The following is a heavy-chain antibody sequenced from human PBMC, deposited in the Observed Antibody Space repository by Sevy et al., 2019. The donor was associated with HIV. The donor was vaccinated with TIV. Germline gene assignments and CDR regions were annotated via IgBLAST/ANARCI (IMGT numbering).Heavy chain of an antibody. CDR2: KNQDGSQK. Sequence: GSLRLSCGASGFTFSTYWMSWVRQAPGKGLEWVANKNQDGSQKYYVDSVKGRFTISKDNAKNSLYLQMSSLRAEDTAVYYCAREFDGGPDYWGQGTLVTVSS. V-gene: IGHV3-7*01. CDR1: GFTFSTYW. D-gene: IGHD3-9*01. CDR3: AREFDGGPDY. J-gene: IGHJ4*02.